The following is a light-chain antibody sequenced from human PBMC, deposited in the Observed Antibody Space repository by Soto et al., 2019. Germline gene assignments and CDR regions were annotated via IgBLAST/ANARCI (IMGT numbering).Light chain of an antibody. CDR1: QSLLHSNGFNY. V-gene: IGKV2-28*01. CDR3: MQAVQTPWS. J-gene: IGKJ1*01. Sequence: EIVVTQSPLSLPVILGESASISCRSSQSLLHSNGFNYLDWYLQRPGQSPQLLIYMASSRASGVLDRFSGSGAGTDVTLTITRVEAEDVGIYYCMQAVQTPWSFGQGTKVEIK. CDR2: MAS.